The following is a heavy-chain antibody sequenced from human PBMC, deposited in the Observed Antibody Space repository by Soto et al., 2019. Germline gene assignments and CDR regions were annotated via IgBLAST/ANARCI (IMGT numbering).Heavy chain of an antibody. CDR1: GFTFSSYA. V-gene: IGHV3-30-3*01. CDR3: ARGVGGIQLWLRTTVLDY. CDR2: ISYDGSNK. J-gene: IGHJ4*02. Sequence: QVQLVESGGGVVQPGRSLRLSCAASGFTFSSYAMHWVRQAPGKGLEWVAVISYDGSNKYYADSVKGRFTISRDNSKNMLYLQMNSLRAEDTAVYYCARGVGGIQLWLRTTVLDYWGQGTLVTVSS. D-gene: IGHD5-18*01.